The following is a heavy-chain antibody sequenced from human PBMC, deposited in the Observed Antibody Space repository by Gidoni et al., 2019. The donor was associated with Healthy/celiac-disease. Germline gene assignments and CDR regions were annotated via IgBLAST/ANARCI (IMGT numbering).Heavy chain of an antibody. Sequence: QVQLVESGGGVVQPGRSLRLPCAASGFTFSSYAMPWVRHAPGKGMEVVAVTSYDGSNKYYADSGKVRFTISRDNSKNTLYLQMNSLRAEDTAVYYCASLIPHYYDSSGYPLGAFDIWGQGTMVTVSS. D-gene: IGHD3-22*01. CDR1: GFTFSSYA. CDR2: TSYDGSNK. CDR3: ASLIPHYYDSSGYPLGAFDI. J-gene: IGHJ3*02. V-gene: IGHV3-30-3*01.